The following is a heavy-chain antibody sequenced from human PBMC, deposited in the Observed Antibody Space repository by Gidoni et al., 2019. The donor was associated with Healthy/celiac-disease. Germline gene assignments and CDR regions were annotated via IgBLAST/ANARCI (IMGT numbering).Heavy chain of an antibody. V-gene: IGHV2-5*02. Sequence: QITLKESAPTLVKPTQTLTLTCTFSGFSLSTRGVGVGWIRQPPGKALEWLGLIDWEDDKRYSPSLKSRLNNNKDTSKTQVVHTMTKMEPVDTATYYCTHRGWGVRGCFDYWGQGTLVTDSS. CDR1: GFSLSTRGVG. D-gene: IGHD3-10*01. CDR2: IDWEDDK. CDR3: THRGWGVRGCFDY. J-gene: IGHJ4*02.